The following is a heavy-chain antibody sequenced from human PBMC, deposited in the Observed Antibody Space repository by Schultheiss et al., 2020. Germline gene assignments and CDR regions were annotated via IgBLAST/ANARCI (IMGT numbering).Heavy chain of an antibody. Sequence: SQTLSLTCAVYGGSFSGYYWSWIRQPPGKGLEWIGEISHSGSTNYNPSLKSRVTISVDTSKNQFSLKLSSVTAEDTAVYYCAKGVGWGWIYYYYGMDVWGQGTTVTVSS. D-gene: IGHD1-26*01. J-gene: IGHJ6*02. CDR2: ISHSGST. V-gene: IGHV4-34*01. CDR1: GGSFSGYY. CDR3: AKGVGWGWIYYYYGMDV.